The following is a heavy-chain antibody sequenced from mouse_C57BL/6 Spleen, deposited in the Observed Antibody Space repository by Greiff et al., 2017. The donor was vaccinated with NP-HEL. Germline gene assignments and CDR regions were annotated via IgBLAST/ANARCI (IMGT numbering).Heavy chain of an antibody. J-gene: IGHJ4*01. V-gene: IGHV1-26*01. CDR1: GYTFTDYY. Sequence: EVKLQQSGPELVKPGASVKISCKASGYTFTDYYMNWVKQSHGKSLEWIGDINPNNGGTSYNQKFKGKATLTVDKSSSTAYMELRSLTSEDSAVYYCARDPPYYSKRYYAMDYWGQGTSVTVSS. D-gene: IGHD2-5*01. CDR2: INPNNGGT. CDR3: ARDPPYYSKRYYAMDY.